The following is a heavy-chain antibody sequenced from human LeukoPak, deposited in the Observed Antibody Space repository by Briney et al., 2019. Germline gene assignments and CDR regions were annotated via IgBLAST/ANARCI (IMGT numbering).Heavy chain of an antibody. CDR1: GFTFRSYS. V-gene: IGHV3-21*01. Sequence: GGSLRLSCAASGFTFRSYSMSWVRQAPGKGLEWVSSISSSSSHIYYADSVKGRFTTSRDNGENSLYLQMNSLRAEDTAVYYCAKDSLGRYFDYLLGDFDLWGRGTLVTVSS. CDR3: AKDSLGRYFDYLLGDFDL. D-gene: IGHD3-9*01. CDR2: ISSSSSHI. J-gene: IGHJ2*01.